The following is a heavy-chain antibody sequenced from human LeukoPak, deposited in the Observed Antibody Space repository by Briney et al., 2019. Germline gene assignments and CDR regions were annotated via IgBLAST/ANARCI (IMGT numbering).Heavy chain of an antibody. CDR3: AREVDYDFWSGTYYYYYMDV. V-gene: IGHV3-20*04. J-gene: IGHJ6*03. D-gene: IGHD3-3*01. CDR1: GFTFDDYG. CDR2: INWNGGST. Sequence: PGGSLRLSCAASGFTFDDYGMSWVRQAPGKGLEWVSGINWNGGSTGYADSVKGRFTISRDNAKNSLYLQMNSLRAEDTAVYYCAREVDYDFWSGTYYYYYMDVWGKGTTVTVSS.